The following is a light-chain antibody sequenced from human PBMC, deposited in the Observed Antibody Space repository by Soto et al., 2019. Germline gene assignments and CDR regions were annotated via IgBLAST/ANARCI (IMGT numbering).Light chain of an antibody. CDR2: GAS. CDR1: QTVGND. Sequence: EIFLTQSPDNLSLSPGERSTLSCSASQTVGNDLAWYQQKTRQAPRLLIXGASTRXXGIPDRFSGSGSGTDFTLTSSGLETEDFAVYYCQHFVNPRWTFGQGTNADIK. V-gene: IGKV3-20*01. CDR3: QHFVNPRWT. J-gene: IGKJ1*01.